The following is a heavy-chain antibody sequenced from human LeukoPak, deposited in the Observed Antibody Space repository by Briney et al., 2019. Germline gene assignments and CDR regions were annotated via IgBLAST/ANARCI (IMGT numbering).Heavy chain of an antibody. J-gene: IGHJ4*02. D-gene: IGHD6-13*01. CDR1: GGSISSSSYY. CDR2: VFYCGRT. CDR3: ARKTLKYSNSWYVDY. Sequence: SETPSVSCILSGGSISSSSYYWGWVSQPPGKGLEWIGNVFYCGRTYYNPSLKSRVTFSVDTSKNQFSLKVNSVTAANTAVYYCARKTLKYSNSWYVDYWGQGTLVTVSP. V-gene: IGHV4-39*01.